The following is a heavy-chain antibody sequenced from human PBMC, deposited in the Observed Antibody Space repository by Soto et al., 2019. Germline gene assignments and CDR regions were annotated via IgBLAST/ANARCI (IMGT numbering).Heavy chain of an antibody. V-gene: IGHV1-46*01. J-gene: IGHJ6*02. Sequence: GASVKVSCKASGYTFTSYYMHWVRQAPGQGLEWMGIINPSGGSTSYAQKFQGRVTMTRDTSTSTVYMELSSLRSEDTAVYYCARTRITMVRGVIPYGMDVWGQGTTVTVSS. CDR3: ARTRITMVRGVIPYGMDV. D-gene: IGHD3-10*01. CDR1: GYTFTSYY. CDR2: INPSGGST.